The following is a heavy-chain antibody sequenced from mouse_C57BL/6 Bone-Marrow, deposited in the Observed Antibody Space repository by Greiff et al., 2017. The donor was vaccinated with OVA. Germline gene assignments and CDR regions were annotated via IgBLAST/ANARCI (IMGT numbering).Heavy chain of an antibody. J-gene: IGHJ4*01. CDR2: IDPSDSET. Sequence: QVQLQQPGAELVRPGSSVKLSCKASGYTFTSYWMHWVKQRPIQGLEWIGNIDPSDSETHYNQKFKDKATLTVDKSSSTAYMQLSSLTSEDSAVYYCAREGLRGCAMDYWGQGTSVTVSS. CDR3: AREGLRGCAMDY. D-gene: IGHD2-4*01. CDR1: GYTFTSYW. V-gene: IGHV1-52*01.